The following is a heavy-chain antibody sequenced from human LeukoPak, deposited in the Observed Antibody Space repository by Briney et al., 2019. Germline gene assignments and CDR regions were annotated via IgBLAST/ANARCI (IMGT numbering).Heavy chain of an antibody. J-gene: IGHJ4*02. D-gene: IGHD3-10*01. V-gene: IGHV1-2*02. CDR3: ARGKTLEGVTIIQSGLDY. CDR1: GYTFTGYY. Sequence: ASVKVSCKGSGYTFTGYYFHWVRQAPGQGLEWMGWINPVSGGTVYPQKFQGRVTMTRDTSISTAYMELSRLTSDDTAVYYCARGKTLEGVTIIQSGLDYWGQGALVTVSS. CDR2: INPVSGGT.